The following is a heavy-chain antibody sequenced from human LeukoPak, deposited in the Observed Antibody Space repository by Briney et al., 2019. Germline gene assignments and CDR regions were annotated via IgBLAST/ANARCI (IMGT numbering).Heavy chain of an antibody. J-gene: IGHJ4*02. D-gene: IGHD3-3*01. V-gene: IGHV3-30*02. CDR3: AKDPGNYYDLYYFDY. CDR1: GFTFSSYG. Sequence: GGSLRLSCAASGFTFSSYGMHWVRQAPGKGLEWVTFIRYDGSNKYYADSVKGRFTISRDNSKNTLYLQMNSLRAEDTAVYYCAKDPGNYYDLYYFDYWGQGTPVTVSS. CDR2: IRYDGSNK.